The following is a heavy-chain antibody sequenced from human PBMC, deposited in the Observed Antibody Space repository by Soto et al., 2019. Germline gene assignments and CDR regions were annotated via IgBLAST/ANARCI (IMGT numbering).Heavy chain of an antibody. D-gene: IGHD6-13*01. J-gene: IGHJ4*02. V-gene: IGHV3-23*01. CDR1: GFTFSSYH. CDR2: ISSGGNT. CDR3: AREFRLRAVGTVGFDY. Sequence: EVQLLESGGGLVQPGGSLRLSCAASGFTFSSYHMSWVRQAPGKGLEWVSAISSGGNTYYADSVKGRFTIFRDNSNNMMYLQLKSLRADDTAVYYCAREFRLRAVGTVGFDYWGQGTLVTVSS.